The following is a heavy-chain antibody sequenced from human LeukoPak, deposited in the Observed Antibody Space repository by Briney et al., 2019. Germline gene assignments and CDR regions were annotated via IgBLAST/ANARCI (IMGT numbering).Heavy chain of an antibody. CDR2: FDPEDGET. V-gene: IGHV1-24*01. CDR1: GYTLTELS. D-gene: IGHD2-21*02. CDR3: ASQPAYCGGDCYFYDY. J-gene: IGHJ4*02. Sequence: ASVKVSCKVSGYTLTELSMHWVRQAPGKGLEWMGGFDPEDGETIYAQKFQGRVTMTEDTSTDTAYMELSSLRSEDTAVYYCASQPAYCGGDCYFYDYWGQGTLVTVSS.